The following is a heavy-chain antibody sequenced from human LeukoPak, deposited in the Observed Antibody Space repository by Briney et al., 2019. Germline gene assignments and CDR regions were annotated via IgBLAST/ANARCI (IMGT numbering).Heavy chain of an antibody. CDR3: ARTCSNFDAFHF. V-gene: IGHV4-59*01. CDR1: GDSISTDY. D-gene: IGHD6-13*01. Sequence: PSETLSLTCTVSGDSISTDYWTWIRQPPGKPLEWIGFIHSTGYTNYNPSLNSRVSMSLDTSKDQFSLILTSVTAADTALYYCARTCSNFDAFHFWGQGTMVTVSS. CDR2: IHSTGYT. J-gene: IGHJ3*01.